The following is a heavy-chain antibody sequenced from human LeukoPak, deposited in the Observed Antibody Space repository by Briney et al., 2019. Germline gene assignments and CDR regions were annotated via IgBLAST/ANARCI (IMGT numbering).Heavy chain of an antibody. J-gene: IGHJ6*03. CDR2: IYHSGNT. CDR3: ARQGGSSSPYYYYYMDV. CDR1: GYSISSGYY. D-gene: IGHD2-2*01. Sequence: SETLSLTCAVSGYSISSGYYWGWFRLPPGKGLEWIGCIYHSGNTYYNPSLKSRVSISVDTSKTQFSLKLNSVTAADTAVYFCARQGGSSSPYYYYYMDVWGKGTTVTVSS. V-gene: IGHV4-38-2*01.